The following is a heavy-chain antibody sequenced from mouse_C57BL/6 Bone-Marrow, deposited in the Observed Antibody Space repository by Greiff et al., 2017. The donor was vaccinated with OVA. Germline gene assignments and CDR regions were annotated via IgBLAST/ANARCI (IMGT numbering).Heavy chain of an antibody. Sequence: EVKLVESGGGLVKPGGSLKLSCAASGFTFSSYAMSWVRQTPEKRLEWVATISDGGSYTYYPDNVKGRFTISRDNAKNNLYLQMSHLKSEDTAMYYCARDGGAYYYGSSYWYFDVWGTGTTVTVSS. J-gene: IGHJ1*03. CDR2: ISDGGSYT. CDR1: GFTFSSYA. V-gene: IGHV5-4*01. D-gene: IGHD1-1*01. CDR3: ARDGGAYYYGSSYWYFDV.